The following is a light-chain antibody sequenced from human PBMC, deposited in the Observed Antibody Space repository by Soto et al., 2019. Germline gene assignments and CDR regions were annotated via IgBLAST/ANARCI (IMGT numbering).Light chain of an antibody. Sequence: EIVMTQSPATLSVSPGERVTLSCRVSQSVSSNLAWYQQKPGQAPRLLISDASNRATGIPARFSGSGSGTDFTLTISSLEPEDFAVYYCQHRSIWPAFGQGTRLEIK. CDR2: DAS. V-gene: IGKV3-11*01. CDR3: QHRSIWPA. CDR1: QSVSSN. J-gene: IGKJ5*01.